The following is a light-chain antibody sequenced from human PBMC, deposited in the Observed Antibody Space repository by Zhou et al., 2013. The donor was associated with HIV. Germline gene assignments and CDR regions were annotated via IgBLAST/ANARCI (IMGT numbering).Light chain of an antibody. V-gene: IGKV1-33*01. J-gene: IGKJ5*01. CDR3: LHYDALLSIT. Sequence: DIQMTQSPSSLSASVGDRVTITCQASHDIGNILNWYQQRPGKAPKLLIYDASNLRTGVPSRFSGSGSGTDFTFTISSLQPEDIATYYCLHYDALLSITFGQGTRLEI. CDR2: DAS. CDR1: HDIGNI.